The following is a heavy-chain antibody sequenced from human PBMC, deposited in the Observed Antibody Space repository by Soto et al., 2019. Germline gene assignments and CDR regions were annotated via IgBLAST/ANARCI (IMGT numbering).Heavy chain of an antibody. Sequence: EVQLVQSGGCLVQPGRSLRLSCAASGFTFDDYAMHWVRQAPGKGLEWFSGISWNSGSIGYADSVKGRFTSSRDNAKNSLYLQMNSLRAEDTALYYCAKTGTMAAFDIWVRGTMATVSS. J-gene: IGHJ3*02. D-gene: IGHD4-4*01. CDR2: ISWNSGSI. CDR3: AKTGTMAAFDI. CDR1: GFTFDDYA. V-gene: IGHV3-9*01.